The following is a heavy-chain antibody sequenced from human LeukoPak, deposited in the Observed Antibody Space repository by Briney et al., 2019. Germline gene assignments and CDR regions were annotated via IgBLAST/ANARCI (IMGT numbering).Heavy chain of an antibody. Sequence: ASVKVSCKASGGTFSRFTISWVRQAPGQGFEWMGGITPIFGTANFAQKFQGRVTMTRDTSTSTVYMELSSLRSEDTAVYYCARDARSVVVAATAVDYWGQGTLVTVSS. V-gene: IGHV1-69*05. J-gene: IGHJ4*02. CDR2: ITPIFGTA. CDR1: GGTFSRFT. CDR3: ARDARSVVVAATAVDY. D-gene: IGHD2-15*01.